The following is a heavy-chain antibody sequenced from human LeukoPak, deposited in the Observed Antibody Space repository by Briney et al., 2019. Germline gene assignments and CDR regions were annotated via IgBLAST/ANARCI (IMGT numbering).Heavy chain of an antibody. V-gene: IGHV4-61*02. CDR2: IYTSGST. Sequence: SQTLSLTCTVSGGSISSGSCYWSWIRQPAGKGLEWIGRIYTSGSTNYNPSLKSRVTISVDTSKNQFSLKLSSVTAADTAVYYCARVGYSGYDTLDYWGQGTLVTVSS. CDR1: GGSISSGSCY. D-gene: IGHD5-12*01. J-gene: IGHJ4*02. CDR3: ARVGYSGYDTLDY.